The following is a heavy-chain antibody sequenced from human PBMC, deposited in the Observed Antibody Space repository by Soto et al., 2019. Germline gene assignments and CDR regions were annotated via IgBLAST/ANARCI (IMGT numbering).Heavy chain of an antibody. J-gene: IGHJ4*02. CDR1: GGSISSYY. Sequence: PSETLSLTCTVSGGSISSYYCSWIRQPPGKGLEWIGYIYYSGSTNYNPSLKSRVTISVDTSKNQFSLKLSSVTAADTAVYYCARLTDFWSGNFDYWGQGTLVTVSS. CDR3: ARLTDFWSGNFDY. V-gene: IGHV4-59*08. CDR2: IYYSGST. D-gene: IGHD3-3*01.